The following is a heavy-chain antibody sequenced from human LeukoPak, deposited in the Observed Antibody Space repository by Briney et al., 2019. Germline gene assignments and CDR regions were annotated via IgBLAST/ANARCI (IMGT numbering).Heavy chain of an antibody. CDR3: ARARKSDIVVVPAASYYFDY. J-gene: IGHJ4*02. CDR1: GFTFSSYE. D-gene: IGHD2-2*01. V-gene: IGHV3-48*03. Sequence: PGGSLRLSCAASGFTFSSYEMNWVRQAPGKGLEWVSYISSSGSTIYYAGSVKGRFTISRDNAKNSLYLQMNSLRAEDTAVYYCARARKSDIVVVPAASYYFDYWGQGTLVTVSS. CDR2: ISSSGSTI.